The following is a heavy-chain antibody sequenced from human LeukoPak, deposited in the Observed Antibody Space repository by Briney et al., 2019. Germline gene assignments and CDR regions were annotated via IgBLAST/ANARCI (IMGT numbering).Heavy chain of an antibody. CDR2: ISAYNGNT. CDR3: AREFSDSSGFGGAFDI. CDR1: GYTFTSYG. V-gene: IGHV1-18*01. D-gene: IGHD3-22*01. Sequence: ASVKVSCXASGYTFTSYGISWVRQAPGQGLEWMGWISAYNGNTNYAQKLQGRVTMTTDTSTSTAYMELRSLRSDDTAVYYCAREFSDSSGFGGAFDIWGQGTMVTVSS. J-gene: IGHJ3*02.